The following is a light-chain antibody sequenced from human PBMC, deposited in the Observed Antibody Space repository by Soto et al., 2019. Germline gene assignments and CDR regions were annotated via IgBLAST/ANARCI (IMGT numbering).Light chain of an antibody. J-gene: IGKJ5*01. CDR1: QGVSSY. Sequence: EIVLTQSPATLSLSPGDRVTLSCRASQGVSSYLAWYQQKPGQAPRLLIYDASNRATGIPARFSGSGPGTDFTLTISSLEPEDFAVYYCQQRSNWHPLFGQGTRLEIK. V-gene: IGKV3D-11*01. CDR3: QQRSNWHPL. CDR2: DAS.